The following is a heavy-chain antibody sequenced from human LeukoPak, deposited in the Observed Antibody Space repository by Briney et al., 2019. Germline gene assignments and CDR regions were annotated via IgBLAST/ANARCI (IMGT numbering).Heavy chain of an antibody. Sequence: ASVKVSCKASGYTFTSYDINRVRQATGQGLEWMGWMNPNSGNTGYAQKFQGRVTMTRNTSISTAYMELSSLRSEDTAVYYCARQDIVVVVAAGGISYGMDVWGQGTTVTVSS. D-gene: IGHD2-15*01. CDR3: ARQDIVVVVAAGGISYGMDV. CDR2: MNPNSGNT. CDR1: GYTFTSYD. J-gene: IGHJ6*02. V-gene: IGHV1-8*01.